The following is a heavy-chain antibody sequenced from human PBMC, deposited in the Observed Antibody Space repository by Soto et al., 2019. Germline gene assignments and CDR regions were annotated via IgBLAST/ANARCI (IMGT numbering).Heavy chain of an antibody. V-gene: IGHV3-33*01. CDR1: GFTFSSYG. CDR2: IWYDGSNK. D-gene: IGHD2-15*01. CDR3: ARAWGVAAPFDY. Sequence: GGSLRLSCAASGFTFSSYGMHWVRQAPGKGLEWVAVIWYDGSNKYYADSVKGRFTISRDNSKNTLYLQMNSLRAEDTAVYYCARAWGVAAPFDYWGQGTLVTVS. J-gene: IGHJ4*02.